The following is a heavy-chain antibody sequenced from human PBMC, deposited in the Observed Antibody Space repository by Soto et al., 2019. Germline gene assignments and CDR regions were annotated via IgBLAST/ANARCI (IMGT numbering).Heavy chain of an antibody. V-gene: IGHV1-3*01. CDR3: ARVQRIAVAGTLGGFDY. CDR2: INAGNGNT. Sequence: GASVTVSCKASGYTFTSYAMHWVRQAPGQRLEWMGWINAGNGNTKYSQKFQGRVTITRDTSASTAYMELSSLRSEDTAVYYCARVQRIAVAGTLGGFDYWGQGTLVTVSS. J-gene: IGHJ4*02. D-gene: IGHD6-19*01. CDR1: GYTFTSYA.